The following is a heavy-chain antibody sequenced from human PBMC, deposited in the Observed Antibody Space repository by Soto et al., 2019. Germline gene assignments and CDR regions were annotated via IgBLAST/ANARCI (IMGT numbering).Heavy chain of an antibody. CDR3: AKDTYYHDSSGYYVFDC. Sequence: PGGSLRLSCAASDFTFSSYGIHWVRQAPGKGLEWVAVISYDGSNKQYGDSVKGRFTMSRDNSKNTVHLQMNSLRVEDTAVYYCAKDTYYHDSSGYYVFDCWGQGTLVTVSS. CDR1: DFTFSSYG. J-gene: IGHJ4*02. V-gene: IGHV3-30*18. CDR2: ISYDGSNK. D-gene: IGHD3-22*01.